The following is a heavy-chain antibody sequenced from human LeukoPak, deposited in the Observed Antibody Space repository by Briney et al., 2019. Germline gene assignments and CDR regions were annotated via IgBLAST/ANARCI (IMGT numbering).Heavy chain of an antibody. D-gene: IGHD6-19*01. CDR2: INPNSGGT. CDR1: GYTFTGYY. Sequence: ASVKVSCKASGYTFTGYYMQWMRQAPGQGLEWMGWINPNSGGTNYAQKFQGRVTMTRDTSISTGYMELRRLRSDDTAVYYCARERRSSGGAFDIWGPGTMVTVSS. J-gene: IGHJ3*02. V-gene: IGHV1-2*02. CDR3: ARERRSSGGAFDI.